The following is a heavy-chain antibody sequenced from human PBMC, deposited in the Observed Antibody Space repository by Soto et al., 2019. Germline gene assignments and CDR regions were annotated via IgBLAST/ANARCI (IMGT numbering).Heavy chain of an antibody. CDR3: ARNNGRENYYDSSGYWYYFDY. D-gene: IGHD3-22*01. CDR1: GGSISSYY. V-gene: IGHV4-59*01. Sequence: QVQLQESGPGLVKPSETLSLTCTVSGGSISSYYWSWIRQPPGKGLEWIGYIYYSGSTNYKASRKSRVTISVDTSKNQFSLKLSSVTAADTAVYYCARNNGRENYYDSSGYWYYFDYWGQGTLVTVSS. J-gene: IGHJ4*02. CDR2: IYYSGST.